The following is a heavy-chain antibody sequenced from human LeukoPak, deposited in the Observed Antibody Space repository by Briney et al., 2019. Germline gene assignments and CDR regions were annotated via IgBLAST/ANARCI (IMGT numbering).Heavy chain of an antibody. J-gene: IGHJ4*02. D-gene: IGHD3-22*01. CDR1: GFTVSSNY. Sequence: GGSLRLSCAASGFTVSSNYMSWVRQAPGKGLEWVSVIYSGGSTYYADSVKGRFTISRDNSKNTLYLQMNSLRAEDTAVYYCAXXXXXXSSGYDYWGQGTLVTVSS. CDR3: AXXXXXXSSGYDY. V-gene: IGHV3-66*01. CDR2: IYSGGST.